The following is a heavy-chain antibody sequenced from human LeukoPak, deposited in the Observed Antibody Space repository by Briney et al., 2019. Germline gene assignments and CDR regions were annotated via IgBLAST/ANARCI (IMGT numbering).Heavy chain of an antibody. CDR2: ISAYNGNT. V-gene: IGHV1-18*01. D-gene: IGHD3-10*01. CDR1: GYTFTSYG. Sequence: GASAKVSCKASGYTFTSYGISWVRQAPGQGLEWMGWISAYNGNTNYAQKLQGRVTMTTDTSTSTAYMELRSLRSDDTAVYYCARTEIYYYGSGSSDYWGQGTLVTVSS. CDR3: ARTEIYYYGSGSSDY. J-gene: IGHJ4*02.